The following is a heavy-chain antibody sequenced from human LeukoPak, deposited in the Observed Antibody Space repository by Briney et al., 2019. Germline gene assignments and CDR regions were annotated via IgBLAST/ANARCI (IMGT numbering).Heavy chain of an antibody. CDR3: ARVRWDSSGYYFDY. V-gene: IGHV4-59*01. CDR1: GGSISSYY. D-gene: IGHD3-22*01. Sequence: SETLSLTCTVSGGSISSYYWSWIRHPPGKGLEWIGDIYYSGSTNYNPSLKSRVTISVDTSKNQFSLKLSSVTAADTAVYHCARVRWDSSGYYFDYWGQGTLVTVSS. CDR2: IYYSGST. J-gene: IGHJ4*02.